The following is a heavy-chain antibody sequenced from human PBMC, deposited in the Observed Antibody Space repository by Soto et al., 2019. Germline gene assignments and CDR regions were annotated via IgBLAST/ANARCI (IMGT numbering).Heavy chain of an antibody. CDR3: ARGDKGDVYRYGPYPYYCCSMDV. CDR1: GGAFSNHA. D-gene: IGHD5-18*01. V-gene: IGHV1-69*06. CDR2: IIPIFCTP. Sequence: QLVQSGAEVKKPGSSVKVSCKAAGGAFSNHAISWVRQAPGQGLEWMGGIIPIFCTPMYAQEFKGRVTITADKSMSTVYMELSSLRSEDTAVYYCARGDKGDVYRYGPYPYYCCSMDVWGQGTTVTVSS. J-gene: IGHJ6*02.